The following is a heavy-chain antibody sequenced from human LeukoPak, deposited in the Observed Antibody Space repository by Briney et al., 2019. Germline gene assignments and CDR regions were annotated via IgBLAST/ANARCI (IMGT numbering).Heavy chain of an antibody. CDR1: GGTFSSYA. Sequence: SVKVSCKASGGTFSSYAISWVRQAPGQGLEWMGGIIPIFGTANYAQKFQGRVTITADESTSTAYMELSSLRSEDTAVYYCARRTVATIPGYYYYYGMDVWGQGTTVTVS. CDR2: IIPIFGTA. J-gene: IGHJ6*02. CDR3: ARRTVATIPGYYYYYGMDV. V-gene: IGHV1-69*01. D-gene: IGHD4-17*01.